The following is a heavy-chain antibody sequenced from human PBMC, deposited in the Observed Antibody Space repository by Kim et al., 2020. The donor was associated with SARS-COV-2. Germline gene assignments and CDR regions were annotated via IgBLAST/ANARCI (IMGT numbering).Heavy chain of an antibody. CDR2: ISWDGSST. D-gene: IGHD6-19*01. V-gene: IGHV3-43*01. CDR3: TRSGWLYDYGMDV. J-gene: IGHJ6*02. CDR1: GFNFDDFS. Sequence: GGSLRLSCAASGFNFDDFSLHWVRQAPGKGLEWVSLISWDGSSTYYADSVKGRFTISRDNSKNSLYLHMNSLRSEDTAVYYCTRSGWLYDYGMDVWGQGTTVTVSS.